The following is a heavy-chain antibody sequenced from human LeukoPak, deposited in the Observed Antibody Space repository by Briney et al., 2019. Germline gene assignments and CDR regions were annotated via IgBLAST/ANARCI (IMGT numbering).Heavy chain of an antibody. V-gene: IGHV3-23*01. D-gene: IGHD6-13*01. CDR2: ISGSGGST. Sequence: GSLRLSCAASGFTFSSYPMSLVRQAPGKGLEWVSAISGSGGSTYYPDSVKGRFTISRDNSKNTLYLQMDSLRAEDTAVYYCAKGGSSWYPFDYWGQGTLVTVSS. CDR3: AKGGSSWYPFDY. J-gene: IGHJ4*02. CDR1: GFTFSSYP.